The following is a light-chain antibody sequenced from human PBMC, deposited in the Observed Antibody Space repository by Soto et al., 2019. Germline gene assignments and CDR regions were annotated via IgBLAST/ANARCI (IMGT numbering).Light chain of an antibody. V-gene: IGKV3-20*01. CDR1: QSVSSSY. CDR2: GAS. Sequence: EIVLTQSPGTLSLSPGERATLPCRASQSVSSSYLAWYQQKPGQAPRPLIYGASSRAIGIPDRFSGSGSGTDFTLTISRLEPEDFAVYYCQQYGSSPWTFGQGIKVDIK. CDR3: QQYGSSPWT. J-gene: IGKJ1*01.